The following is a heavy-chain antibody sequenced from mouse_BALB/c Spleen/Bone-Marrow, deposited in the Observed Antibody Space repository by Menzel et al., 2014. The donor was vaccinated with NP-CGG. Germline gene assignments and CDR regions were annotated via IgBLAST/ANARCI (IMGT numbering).Heavy chain of an antibody. CDR2: INPSSGYT. Sequence: LQLQESGAELARPGASVMLSCRASGYTFTTYTMHWVKQRPGQGLEWIGYINPSSGYTYYNQKFKDKAKLTADKSSSAAYLQLSSLTSEDSAVYYCARVYGNYDAMDYWGQGTSVTVSS. D-gene: IGHD2-1*01. V-gene: IGHV1-4*01. J-gene: IGHJ4*01. CDR1: GYTFTTYT. CDR3: ARVYGNYDAMDY.